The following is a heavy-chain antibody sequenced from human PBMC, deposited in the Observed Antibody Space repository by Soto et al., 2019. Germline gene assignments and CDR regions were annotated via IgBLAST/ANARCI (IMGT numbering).Heavy chain of an antibody. D-gene: IGHD3-10*01. V-gene: IGHV3-53*01. Sequence: PGGSLRLSCAVSGFTVSNNYMSWVRQAPGKGLEWVSVIYSGGSTYYADSVKGRFTISRDNSKNTLYLQMNSLRAEDTAVYYCARGSGTSNSDAFDIWGQGTMVTVSS. J-gene: IGHJ3*02. CDR1: GFTVSNNY. CDR3: ARGSGTSNSDAFDI. CDR2: IYSGGST.